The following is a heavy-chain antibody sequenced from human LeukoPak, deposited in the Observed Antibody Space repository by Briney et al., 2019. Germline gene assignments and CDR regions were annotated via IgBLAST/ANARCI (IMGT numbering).Heavy chain of an antibody. V-gene: IGHV4-38-2*02. CDR2: IYHSGST. D-gene: IGHD1-26*01. Sequence: PSETLSLTCTVSGYSIRSGYYWGWIRQPPGKGLQYIGTIYHSGSTYYSPSLKSRVTISVDTSKNQFSLKLSSVTAADTAVYYCARHYYLSSLLPGKVVNWFDPWGQGTLVTVSS. CDR3: ARHYYLSSLLPGKVVNWFDP. J-gene: IGHJ5*02. CDR1: GYSIRSGYY.